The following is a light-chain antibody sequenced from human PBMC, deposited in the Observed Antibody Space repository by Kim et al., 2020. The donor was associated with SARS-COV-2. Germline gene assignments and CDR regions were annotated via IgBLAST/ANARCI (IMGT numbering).Light chain of an antibody. CDR1: QSVSSGY. V-gene: IGKV3-20*01. J-gene: IGKJ2*01. CDR3: QQYGSSPYT. CDR2: GAS. Sequence: EIVLTQSPGTLSLSPGERVTLSCRASQSVSSGYLVWYQQKPGQAPRLLIYGASSRATGIPDRFSGSGSGTDFTLTISRLEPEDFAVYYCQQYGSSPYTFGQGTKLEI.